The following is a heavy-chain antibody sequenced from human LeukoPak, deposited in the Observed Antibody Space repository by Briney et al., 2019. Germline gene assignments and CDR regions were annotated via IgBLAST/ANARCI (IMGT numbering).Heavy chain of an antibody. CDR1: GFTFNSEW. CDR3: VRDRWCSPLDP. J-gene: IGHJ5*02. Sequence: GGSLRLSCAASGFTFNSEWMSWVRQAPGKGLEWVAKINPYGSQSYYGASMRGRFSTSRDNAKNLLYPQMNSLRDEDTAVYFCVRDRWCSPLDPWGQGTLVTVSS. V-gene: IGHV3-7*01. CDR2: INPYGSQS. D-gene: IGHD4/OR15-4a*01.